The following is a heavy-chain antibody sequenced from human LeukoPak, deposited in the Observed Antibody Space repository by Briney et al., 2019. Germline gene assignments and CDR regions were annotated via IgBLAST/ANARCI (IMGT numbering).Heavy chain of an antibody. J-gene: IGHJ4*02. CDR2: IKNKANSYIT. D-gene: IGHD1-26*01. CDR3: ASIRGTLGY. Sequence: GSLRLSCAASGFNFDAFFLSWVRQAPGKGLEWVGRIKNKANSYITQYAASMEGRLTISRDDSKNSLYLQMSSLKTEDTAMYYCASIRGTLGYWGQGTVVTVSS. CDR1: GFNFDAFF. V-gene: IGHV3-72*01.